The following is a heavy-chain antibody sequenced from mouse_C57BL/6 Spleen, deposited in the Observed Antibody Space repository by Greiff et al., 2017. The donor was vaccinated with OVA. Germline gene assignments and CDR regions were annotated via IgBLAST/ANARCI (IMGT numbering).Heavy chain of an antibody. J-gene: IGHJ4*01. CDR3: ARNSNYPNYYAMDY. Sequence: QVQLKESGAELVRPGASVKLSCKASGYTFTDYYINWVKQRPGQGLEWIARIYPGSGNTYYNEKFKGKATLTAEKSSSTAYMQLSSLTSEDSAVYFCARNSNYPNYYAMDYWGQGTSVTVSS. CDR2: IYPGSGNT. CDR1: GYTFTDYY. D-gene: IGHD2-5*01. V-gene: IGHV1-76*01.